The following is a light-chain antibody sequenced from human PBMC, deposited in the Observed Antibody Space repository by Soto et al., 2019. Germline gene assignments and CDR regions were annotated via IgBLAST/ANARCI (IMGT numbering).Light chain of an antibody. CDR3: ETWDSSLWGVV. J-gene: IGLJ3*02. V-gene: IGLV1-51*01. Sequence: QSVLTQPPSVSAAPGQTVTISCSGSISNIGTYYVLWYQQLPGTAPKLLIYDNNKRPSGIPDRFSGSKSGTSATLGITGLQTGDEADYYCETWDSSLWGVVFGGGTKLTVL. CDR2: DNN. CDR1: ISNIGTYY.